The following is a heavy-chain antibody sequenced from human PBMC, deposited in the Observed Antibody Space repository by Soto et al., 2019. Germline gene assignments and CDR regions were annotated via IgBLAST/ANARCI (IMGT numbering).Heavy chain of an antibody. Sequence: QVQLVQSGAEVKKPGSSVKVSCKASGGTFSSYAISWVRQAPGQGLEWMGGIIPIFGTANYAQKFQGRVTITADKSTSTAYMELSSLRSEDTAVYYCARARAVRGVYYYYGMDVCGQGTTVTVSS. CDR2: IIPIFGTA. V-gene: IGHV1-69*06. J-gene: IGHJ6*02. CDR3: ARARAVRGVYYYYGMDV. D-gene: IGHD3-10*01. CDR1: GGTFSSYA.